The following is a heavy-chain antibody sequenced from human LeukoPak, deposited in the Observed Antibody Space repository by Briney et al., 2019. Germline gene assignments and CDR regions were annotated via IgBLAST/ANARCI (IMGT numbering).Heavy chain of an antibody. J-gene: IGHJ6*03. CDR1: GFTFSDYY. CDR2: ISSSGSTI. CDR3: AREVPAADQDCYYYYMDV. Sequence: PGGSLRLSCAASGFTFSDYYMSWIRQAPGKGLEWVSYISSSGSTIYYADSVKGRFTISRDNAKNSLYLQMNSLRAEDTAVYYCAREVPAADQDCYYYYMDVWGKGTTVTVSS. D-gene: IGHD6-13*01. V-gene: IGHV3-11*01.